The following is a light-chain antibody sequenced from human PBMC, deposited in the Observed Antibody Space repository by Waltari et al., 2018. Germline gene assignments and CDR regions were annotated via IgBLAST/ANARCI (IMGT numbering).Light chain of an antibody. CDR3: QEYYSHSPGLA. V-gene: IGKV1-5*03. Sequence: DIQMTQSPSTLSASVGDRVTITCRASQSIFTWLAWYQQKPGKAPKLLMQQASTLENGVPSRFSGSGSGTEFTLTISSLQPDDFATYYCQEYYSHSPGLAFGGGTKVEIK. CDR1: QSIFTW. J-gene: IGKJ4*01. CDR2: QAS.